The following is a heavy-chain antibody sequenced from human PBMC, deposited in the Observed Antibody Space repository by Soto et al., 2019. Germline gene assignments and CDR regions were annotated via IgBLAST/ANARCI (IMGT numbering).Heavy chain of an antibody. V-gene: IGHV1-69*13. D-gene: IGHD2-2*01. CDR3: ARVVRRIVVVPAAPYYGMDV. CDR1: GGTFSSYA. J-gene: IGHJ6*02. CDR2: IIPIFGTA. Sequence: SVKVSCKASGGTFSSYAISWVRQAPGQGLEWMGGIIPIFGTANYAQKFQGRVTITADESTSTAYMELSSLRSEDTAVYYCARVVRRIVVVPAAPYYGMDVWGQGTTVTVS.